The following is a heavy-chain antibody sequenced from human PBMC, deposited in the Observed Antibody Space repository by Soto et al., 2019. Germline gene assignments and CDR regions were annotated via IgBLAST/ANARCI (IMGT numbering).Heavy chain of an antibody. CDR2: IYSGGST. J-gene: IGHJ6*02. D-gene: IGHD5-18*01. Sequence: GSLRLSCAASGFTVSSNYMSWVRQAPGKGLEWVSVIYSGGSTYYADSVKGRFTISRDNSKNTLYLQMNSLRAEDTAVYYCARDRSSSYGRDYYYYGMDVWGQGTTVTISS. CDR1: GFTVSSNY. V-gene: IGHV3-53*01. CDR3: ARDRSSSYGRDYYYYGMDV.